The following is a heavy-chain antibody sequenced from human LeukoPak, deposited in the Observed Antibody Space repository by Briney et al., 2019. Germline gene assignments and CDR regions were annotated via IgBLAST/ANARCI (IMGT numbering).Heavy chain of an antibody. CDR2: ISYDGSNK. CDR1: GFTFSSYG. D-gene: IGHD5-12*01. CDR3: ARDAGNSGYGCDL. V-gene: IGHV3-30*03. J-gene: IGHJ5*02. Sequence: GGSLRLSCAASGFTFSSYGMHWVRQAPGKGLEWVAVISYDGSNKYYADSVKGRFTISKDNARNSLYLQMNDLRGEDTAIYYCARDAGNSGYGCDLWGQGTLVTVSS.